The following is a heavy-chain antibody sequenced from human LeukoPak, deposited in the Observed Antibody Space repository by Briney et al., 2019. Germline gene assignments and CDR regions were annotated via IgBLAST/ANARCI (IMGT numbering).Heavy chain of an antibody. CDR3: ARVEGYYYYGMDV. CDR1: GCTFTSYY. J-gene: IGHJ6*02. CDR2: INPSGGST. Sequence: ASVTVTCKASGCTFTSYYMHWVRQAPGQGLEWMGLINPSGGSTSYAQKFQGRVTMTRDTSTRTVYMELSSLRSEDTAVYYCARVEGYYYYGMDVWGQGTTVTVSS. V-gene: IGHV1-46*01.